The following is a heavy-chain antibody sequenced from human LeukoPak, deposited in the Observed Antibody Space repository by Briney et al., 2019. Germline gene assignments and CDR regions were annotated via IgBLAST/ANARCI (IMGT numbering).Heavy chain of an antibody. CDR3: AREWVLIAAAIYGMDV. CDR1: GGTFSSYA. J-gene: IGHJ6*02. CDR2: MIPIFGTA. D-gene: IGHD6-13*01. Sequence: SVKVSCKASGGTFSSYAISWVRQAPGQGLEWMGGMIPIFGTANYAQKFQGRVTITTDESTSTAYMELSSLRSEDTAVYYCAREWVLIAAAIYGMDVWGQGTTVTVSS. V-gene: IGHV1-69*05.